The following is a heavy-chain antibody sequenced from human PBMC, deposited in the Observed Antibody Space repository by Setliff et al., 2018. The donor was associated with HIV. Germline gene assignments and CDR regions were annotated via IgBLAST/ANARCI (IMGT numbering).Heavy chain of an antibody. V-gene: IGHV4-4*02. CDR1: GVSISNSNW. D-gene: IGHD2-21*02. J-gene: IGHJ4*02. CDR2: VSHSGTT. CDR3: ARVVGTRAVDY. Sequence: LSLTCTVSGVSISNSNWWTWVRQPPGKGLEWIGEVSHSGTTNYNPSLKSRVTISVDTSKNQFSLKLSSVTAADAAVYYCARVVGTRAVDYWGQGTLVTVSS.